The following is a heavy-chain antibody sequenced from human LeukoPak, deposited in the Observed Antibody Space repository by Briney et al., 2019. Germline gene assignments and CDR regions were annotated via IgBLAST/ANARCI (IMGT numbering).Heavy chain of an antibody. CDR3: ARDRPRVGLDY. Sequence: GGSLRLSCAASGFTFSTYAMTWVRQAPGKGLEWVSGIGASGGNAYYADSVKGRFTISRNNAKNALYLQMNSLRAEDMAVYYCARDRPRVGLDYWGQGTLVTVSS. CDR1: GFTFSTYA. CDR2: IGASGGNA. J-gene: IGHJ4*02. V-gene: IGHV3-23*01. D-gene: IGHD2-2*01.